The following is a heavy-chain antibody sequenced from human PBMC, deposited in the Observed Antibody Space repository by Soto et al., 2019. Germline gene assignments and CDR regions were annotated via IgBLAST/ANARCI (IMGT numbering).Heavy chain of an antibody. Sequence: QEQVVQSGPAMKEPGSSVKVSCRASGIMSSGYGFSWVRQAPGQGLEWVGRINPILDSTHYAQNLQGSVSITVDKSTYTAYLEATSLRLEDTAIYFCATMKRARLDSWGRGTVVTVSS. CDR3: ATMKRARLDS. D-gene: IGHD6-25*01. CDR2: INPILDST. V-gene: IGHV1-69*09. CDR1: GIMSSGYG. J-gene: IGHJ4*02.